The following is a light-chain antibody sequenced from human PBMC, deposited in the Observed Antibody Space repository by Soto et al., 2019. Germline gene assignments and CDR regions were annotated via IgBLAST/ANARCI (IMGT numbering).Light chain of an antibody. CDR2: GAS. CDR1: QDIHIY. V-gene: IGKV1-8*01. J-gene: IGKJ2*01. Sequence: AIRMTQSPPSMSTSTGDGVNITCRASQDIHIYLAWYQQKPGGAPKVLISGASTLTSGVPSRFSGSGSGTEFARTIRSLQAEDFATYYCHQYYSYPYTFGQGTKLEIK. CDR3: HQYYSYPYT.